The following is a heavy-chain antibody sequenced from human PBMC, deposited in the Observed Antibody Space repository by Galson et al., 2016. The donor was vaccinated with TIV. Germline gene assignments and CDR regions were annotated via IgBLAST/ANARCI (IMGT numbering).Heavy chain of an antibody. CDR2: ISDSGRS. D-gene: IGHD7-27*01. CDR3: ARDLGLGAFDN. CDR1: SDSIINYY. Sequence: ETLSLTCTVSSDSIINYYLSWIRQPPGKGLEWIGYISDSGRSNENPSLKSRVTISVDTSKKQISLKLKSVTSADTAMYYCARDLGLGAFDNWGQGTMVTVSS. J-gene: IGHJ3*02. V-gene: IGHV4-59*01.